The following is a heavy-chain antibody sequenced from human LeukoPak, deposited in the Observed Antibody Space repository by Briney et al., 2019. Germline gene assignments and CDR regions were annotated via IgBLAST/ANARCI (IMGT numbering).Heavy chain of an antibody. CDR1: GFTFSSDG. CDR2: IYYDGSNK. J-gene: IGHJ6*03. Sequence: GGSLRLSCAASGFTFSSDGMHWVRQAPGKGLEWVAIIYYDGSNKIYADSVKGRFTISRDDSKNTLYLQMNSLRAEDTAAYYCARDREYKSNWHYAMDVWGKGTTVTVSS. V-gene: IGHV3-33*08. CDR3: ARDREYKSNWHYAMDV. D-gene: IGHD1-1*01.